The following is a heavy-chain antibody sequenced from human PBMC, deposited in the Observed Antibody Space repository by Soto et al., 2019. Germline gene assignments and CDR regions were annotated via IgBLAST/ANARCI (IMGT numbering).Heavy chain of an antibody. J-gene: IGHJ6*02. CDR2: ISGSGGST. CDR3: AKDSYYDILPTNGMDV. Sequence: QPGGSLRLSCAASGFTFSSYAMSWVRQAPGKGLEWVSAISGSGGSTYYADSVKGRFTISRDNSKNTLYLQMNSLRAEDTAVYYCAKDSYYDILPTNGMDVWGQGTKVTVSS. CDR1: GFTFSSYA. D-gene: IGHD3-9*01. V-gene: IGHV3-23*01.